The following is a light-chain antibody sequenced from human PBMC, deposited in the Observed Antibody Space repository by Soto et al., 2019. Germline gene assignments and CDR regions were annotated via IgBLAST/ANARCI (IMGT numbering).Light chain of an antibody. CDR2: DAS. Sequence: EIVLTQSPATLALSPGERATLSCSASQSFNNYLAWYQQRPGQAPRLLLYDASNRATGIPARFSGSGSGTEFTLTISSLQSEDFAVYYCQQYNNWPITFGQGTRLEIK. J-gene: IGKJ5*01. CDR1: QSFNNY. V-gene: IGKV3-11*01. CDR3: QQYNNWPIT.